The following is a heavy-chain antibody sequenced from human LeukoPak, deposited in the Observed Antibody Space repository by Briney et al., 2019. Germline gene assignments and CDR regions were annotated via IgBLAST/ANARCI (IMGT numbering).Heavy chain of an antibody. D-gene: IGHD5-18*01. V-gene: IGHV1-46*01. CDR1: GYTFINYY. CDR3: AREIGPRQLHLWGSAFDY. CDR2: INPSGGTT. J-gene: IGHJ4*02. Sequence: ASVKVSCKGSGYTFINYYMHWVRQAPGQGLEWMGIINPSGGTTSYAQNFQGRVTMTRDTSTSTVYMELSSLRSKDTAVYYCAREIGPRQLHLWGSAFDYWGQGTLVTVSS.